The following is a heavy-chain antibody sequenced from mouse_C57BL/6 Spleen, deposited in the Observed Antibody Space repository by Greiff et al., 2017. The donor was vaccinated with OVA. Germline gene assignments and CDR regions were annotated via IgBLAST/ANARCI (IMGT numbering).Heavy chain of an antibody. CDR3: ARGTTVVATPDY. Sequence: VQLQQSGPELVKPGASVKISCKASGYTFTDYYMNWVKQSHGKSLEWIGDINPNNGGTSYNQKFKDKATLTVDKSSSTAYMELRSLTSEDSAVYYCARGTTVVATPDYWGQGTTLTVSS. V-gene: IGHV1-26*01. D-gene: IGHD1-1*01. CDR1: GYTFTDYY. CDR2: INPNNGGT. J-gene: IGHJ2*01.